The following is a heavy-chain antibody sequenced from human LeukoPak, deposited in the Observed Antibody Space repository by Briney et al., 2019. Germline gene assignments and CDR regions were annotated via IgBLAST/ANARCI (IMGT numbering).Heavy chain of an antibody. CDR1: GYNFPNYW. D-gene: IGHD4-17*01. CDR2: IYPGDSET. CDR3: ARFLYGVYSHYFDY. Sequence: GEYVKISCKGSGYNFPNYWIGWVRQMPGKGLEWMGIIYPGDSETSYRPSFQGQVTISADRSINTAYLQWSSLRASDTAMYYCARFLYGVYSHYFDYWGQGTLVTVSS. V-gene: IGHV5-51*01. J-gene: IGHJ4*02.